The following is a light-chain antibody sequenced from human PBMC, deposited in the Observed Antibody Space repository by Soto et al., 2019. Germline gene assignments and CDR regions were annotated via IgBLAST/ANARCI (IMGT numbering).Light chain of an antibody. Sequence: QLVQTQSPSASASLGASVKLTCTLSSGHSSYAIAWHQQQPEKGPRYLMKLNSDGSHSKGDGIPDRFSGSSSGAERYLTISSLQSEDEADYYCQTWGTGIQVFGTGTKLTVL. CDR3: QTWGTGIQV. CDR1: SGHSSYA. CDR2: LNSDGSH. V-gene: IGLV4-69*01. J-gene: IGLJ1*01.